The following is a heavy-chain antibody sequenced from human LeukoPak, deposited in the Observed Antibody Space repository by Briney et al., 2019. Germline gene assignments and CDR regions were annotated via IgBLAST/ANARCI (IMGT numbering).Heavy chain of an antibody. CDR3: ATNTYCSGGSCYGSFDY. CDR2: LIPIFGTA. V-gene: IGHV1-69*05. Sequence: SVKLSCNVSGGTFSSYAISWVRHAPGRGLEWMGGLIPIFGTANYAQKFQGRVTITTDESTSTAYMELSSLRSEDTAVYYCATNTYCSGGSCYGSFDYWGQGTLVTVSS. CDR1: GGTFSSYA. J-gene: IGHJ4*02. D-gene: IGHD2-15*01.